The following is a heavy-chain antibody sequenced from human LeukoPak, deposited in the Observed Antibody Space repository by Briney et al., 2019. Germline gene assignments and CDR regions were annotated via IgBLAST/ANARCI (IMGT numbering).Heavy chain of an antibody. CDR2: MSIDGNTK. J-gene: IGHJ4*02. V-gene: IGHV3-30*17. Sequence: GGSLRLSCAASGFIFTNYPIHWVRQTPDKGHECVAIMSIDGNTKYYADSVRGRFIVSRDNSGNTVYLQMNSLRLEDTALYHCVRDPIPGYPDYFDSWGRGTLVTVSS. CDR1: GFIFTNYP. CDR3: VRDPIPGYPDYFDS. D-gene: IGHD2-15*01.